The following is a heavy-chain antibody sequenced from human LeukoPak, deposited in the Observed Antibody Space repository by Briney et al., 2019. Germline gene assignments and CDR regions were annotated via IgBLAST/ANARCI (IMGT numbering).Heavy chain of an antibody. CDR3: ARFSECSSTSCYPAFDY. Sequence: SETLSLTCDVSGGSISSGSYYWSWIRQPAGKGLEWIGRIYTSGSTNYNPSLKSRVTISVDTSKNQFSLKLSSVTAADTAVYYCARFSECSSTSCYPAFDYWGQGTLVTVSS. D-gene: IGHD2-2*01. V-gene: IGHV4-61*02. CDR2: IYTSGST. CDR1: GGSISSGSYY. J-gene: IGHJ4*02.